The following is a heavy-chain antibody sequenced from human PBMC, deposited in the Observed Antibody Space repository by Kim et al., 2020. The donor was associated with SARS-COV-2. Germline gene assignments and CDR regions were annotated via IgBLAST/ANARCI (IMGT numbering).Heavy chain of an antibody. D-gene: IGHD6-13*01. CDR2: IKQDGSEK. V-gene: IGHV3-7*01. J-gene: IGHJ2*01. CDR1: GFTFSRFW. Sequence: LSLTCAASGFTFSRFWMTWVRQAPGKGLEWVANIKQDGSEKYYVDSVEGRFTISRDTAKNSLYLQMNSLRAEDTAVYYCARGGSSWDAFWYFDLWGR. CDR3: ARGGSSWDAFWYFDL.